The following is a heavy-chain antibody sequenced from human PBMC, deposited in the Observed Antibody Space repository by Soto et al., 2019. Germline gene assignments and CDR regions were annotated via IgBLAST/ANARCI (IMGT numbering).Heavy chain of an antibody. Sequence: EVQLVESGGGLVQPGGSLRLSCAASGFTFTSYWMDWVRQAPGKGLEWVAIINLDGSEKHYVDSVKGRFTISRDNAVNLLYLEMGSLRVEDTAVYYCVTDHDVKGWGAYWGQGTLVTVSS. V-gene: IGHV3-7*04. CDR3: VTDHDVKGWGAY. J-gene: IGHJ4*02. CDR1: GFTFTSYW. D-gene: IGHD3-16*01. CDR2: INLDGSEK.